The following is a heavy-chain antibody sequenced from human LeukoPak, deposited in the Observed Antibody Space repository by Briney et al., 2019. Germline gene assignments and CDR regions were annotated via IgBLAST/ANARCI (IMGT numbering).Heavy chain of an antibody. V-gene: IGHV4-39*01. CDR2: MYYSGST. J-gene: IGHJ6*02. CDR1: GGSIGTNNYY. CDR3: ARRPLKYNYYYGMDV. Sequence: PSETLSLTCTVSGGSIGTNNYYWGWIRQPPGKGLEWIGSMYYSGSTYYNPSLKSRVTISVDTSKNQFSLKLSSVTAADTAVYYCARRPLKYNYYYGMDVWGQGTTVTVSS.